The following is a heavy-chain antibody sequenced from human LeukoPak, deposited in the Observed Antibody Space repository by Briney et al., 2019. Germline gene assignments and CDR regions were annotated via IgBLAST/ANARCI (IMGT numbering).Heavy chain of an antibody. CDR1: GFTFSSYA. J-gene: IGHJ4*02. V-gene: IGHV3-23*01. CDR3: ARDYIAAIGFDH. CDR2: ISASGDAA. Sequence: GSLRLSCAASGFTFSSYAMSWVRQAPGKGLEWVSAISASGDAAFYADSVKSRFTISRDNSKNTVHLQMNSLRAEDTAVYYCARDYIAAIGFDHWGQGTLVSVSS. D-gene: IGHD6-13*01.